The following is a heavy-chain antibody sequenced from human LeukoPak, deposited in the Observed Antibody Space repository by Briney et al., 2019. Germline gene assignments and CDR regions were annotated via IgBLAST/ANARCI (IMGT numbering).Heavy chain of an antibody. CDR3: AKGGLDRKGY. CDR2: ISGSGGNI. Sequence: GGSLILSCSASGCTFSSYGRHWWRQAPGREVEWVSAISGSGGNIYYADSVKGRLTISRDNSKNTLYLQMNSLRAEDTAVYYCAKGGLDRKGYWGQGTLVTVSS. D-gene: IGHD3-22*01. J-gene: IGHJ4*02. V-gene: IGHV3-23*01. CDR1: GCTFSSYG.